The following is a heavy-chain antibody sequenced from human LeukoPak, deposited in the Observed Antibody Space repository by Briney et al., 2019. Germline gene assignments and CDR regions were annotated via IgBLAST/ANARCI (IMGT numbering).Heavy chain of an antibody. CDR2: ISSSSSYI. J-gene: IGHJ4*02. V-gene: IGHV3-21*01. CDR1: GFTFSSYS. D-gene: IGHD1-26*01. CDR3: ARDDGVGALVFDY. Sequence: GGSLRLSCAASGFTFSSYSMNWVRQAPGKGLEWVSSISSSSSYIYYADSVKGRFTISRDNAKNSLYLQMNSLRAEDTAVYYCARDDGVGALVFDYWGQGTLVTVSS.